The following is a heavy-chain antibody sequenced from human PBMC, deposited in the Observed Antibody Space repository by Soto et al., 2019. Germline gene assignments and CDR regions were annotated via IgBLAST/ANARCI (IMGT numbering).Heavy chain of an antibody. D-gene: IGHD6-6*01. CDR3: ARIAYSSSSGAFDI. CDR2: MNPNSGNT. CDR1: GYTFTSYD. Sequence: ASVKFSCKASGYTFTSYDINWVRQATGQGLEWMGWMNPNSGNTGYAQKFQGRVTMTRNTSISTAYMELSSLRSEDTAVYYCARIAYSSSSGAFDIWGQGTMVTVSS. V-gene: IGHV1-8*01. J-gene: IGHJ3*02.